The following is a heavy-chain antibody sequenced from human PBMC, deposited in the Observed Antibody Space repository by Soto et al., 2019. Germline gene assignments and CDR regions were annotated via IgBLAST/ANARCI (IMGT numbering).Heavy chain of an antibody. CDR2: IWYDGSYK. Sequence: QVQLVESGGGVVQPGRSLRLSCLASGFSFSTYGMHWVRQAPGKGLEWVALIWYDGSYKYYADSVKGRFTISRDNSKNTVFLQMNLLRADDAALYFCASGSVGTTGTKFVNGREDYWGQGTLVSVSS. D-gene: IGHD1-1*01. CDR1: GFSFSTYG. CDR3: ASGSVGTTGTKFVNGREDY. J-gene: IGHJ4*02. V-gene: IGHV3-33*01.